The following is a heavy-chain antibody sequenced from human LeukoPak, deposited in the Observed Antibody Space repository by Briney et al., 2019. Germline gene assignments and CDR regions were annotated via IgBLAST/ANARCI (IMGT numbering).Heavy chain of an antibody. Sequence: PGGSLRLSCAASGFTFRSYAMHWVRQAPGKGLEGVAVISYDGSNKYYADSVKGRFTISRDNSKNTLYLQMNSLRAEDTAVYYCARWAGGDYVWGSYRPYWYFDLWGRGTLVTVSS. CDR2: ISYDGSNK. D-gene: IGHD3-16*02. CDR3: ARWAGGDYVWGSYRPYWYFDL. CDR1: GFTFRSYA. V-gene: IGHV3-30*04. J-gene: IGHJ2*01.